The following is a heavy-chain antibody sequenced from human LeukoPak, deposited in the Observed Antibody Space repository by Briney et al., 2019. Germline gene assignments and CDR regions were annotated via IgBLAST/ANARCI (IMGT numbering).Heavy chain of an antibody. V-gene: IGHV4-39*07. CDR1: GGSISSSSYY. CDR3: ARVFYYYYYMDV. CDR2: IYYSGTN. Sequence: SGTLSLTCTVSGGSISSSSYYWGWIRQPPGKGLEWIGTIYYSGTNYYNPSFKSRVTISVNTSKNQFSLKLILLPAAATAVYYRARVFYYYYYMDVWGKGTTVTASS. J-gene: IGHJ6*03.